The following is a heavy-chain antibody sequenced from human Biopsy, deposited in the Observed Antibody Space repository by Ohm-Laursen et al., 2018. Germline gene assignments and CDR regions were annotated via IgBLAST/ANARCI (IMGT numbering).Heavy chain of an antibody. CDR2: IHHSGNT. V-gene: IGHV4-38-2*01. CDR1: NSSISRGYY. CDR3: AKGDDLWSGHSNWFDP. J-gene: IGHJ5*02. Sequence: SETLSLTCAVSNSSISRGYYWVWIRQSPGRGLEWIGSIHHSGNTYYNPPLKSRVTISVDASKDQFSLKVNSVTAADTAVYYCAKGDDLWSGHSNWFDPWGQGTLVTVSS. D-gene: IGHD3-3*01.